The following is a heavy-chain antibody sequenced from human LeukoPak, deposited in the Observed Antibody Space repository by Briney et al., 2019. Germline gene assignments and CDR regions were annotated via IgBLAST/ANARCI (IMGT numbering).Heavy chain of an antibody. Sequence: GALRLSCAASGFTFSSYEMSWVRQAPGKGLEWLLTIGGGGRDTFYADSVKGRFTVSRDNSKNTLYLQMSSLRAEDTAVYFCAKNRGANYYNYYMDVWGKGTTVTVSS. J-gene: IGHJ6*03. V-gene: IGHV3-23*01. CDR3: AKNRGANYYNYYMDV. CDR1: GFTFSSYE. D-gene: IGHD4/OR15-4a*01. CDR2: IGGGGRDT.